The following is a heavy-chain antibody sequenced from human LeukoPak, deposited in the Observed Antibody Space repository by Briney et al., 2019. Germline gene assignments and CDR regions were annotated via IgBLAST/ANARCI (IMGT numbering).Heavy chain of an antibody. CDR2: IKEDGSKK. D-gene: IGHD6-13*01. Sequence: GGSLRLSCAASGFNFNTYTMNWVRQAPGKGLEWVADIKEDGSKKYFADSMKGRFTISRDSAKNSLYLQMNSLRAEDTAVYYCTTDTSAAGPWYFDYWGQGALVTVSS. CDR1: GFNFNTYT. J-gene: IGHJ4*02. V-gene: IGHV3-7*01. CDR3: TTDTSAAGPWYFDY.